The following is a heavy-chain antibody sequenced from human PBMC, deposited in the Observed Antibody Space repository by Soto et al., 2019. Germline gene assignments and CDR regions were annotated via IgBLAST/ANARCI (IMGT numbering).Heavy chain of an antibody. Sequence: PGGSLRLSCAASGFTFSSYGMHWVRQAPGKGLEWVAVIWYDGSNKYYADSVKGRFTISRDNSKNTLYLQMNSLRAEDTAVYYCARDLVGADYYYGMDVWGQGTTVTVSS. CDR3: ARDLVGADYYYGMDV. CDR1: GFTFSSYG. V-gene: IGHV3-33*01. CDR2: IWYDGSNK. D-gene: IGHD1-26*01. J-gene: IGHJ6*02.